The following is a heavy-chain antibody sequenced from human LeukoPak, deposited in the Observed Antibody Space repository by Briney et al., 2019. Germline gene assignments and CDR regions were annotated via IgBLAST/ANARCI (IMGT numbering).Heavy chain of an antibody. CDR1: AYDFTGYH. J-gene: IGHJ4*02. CDR2: LNSNTGHA. V-gene: IGHV1-2*06. CDR3: AKDRDGADRIVL. D-gene: IGHD5-24*01. Sequence: GASVKVSCKVVAYDFTGYHIHWVRQAPGQGPEWMGRLNSNTGHAVYAFKFQGRVTITRDTSINTAYMEVTRLTSDDTALYYCAKDRDGADRIVLWGQGTLVTVSS.